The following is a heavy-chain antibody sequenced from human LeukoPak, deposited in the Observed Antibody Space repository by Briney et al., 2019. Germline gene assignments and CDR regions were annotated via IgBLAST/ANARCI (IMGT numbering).Heavy chain of an antibody. D-gene: IGHD2-21*01. J-gene: IGHJ3*01. V-gene: IGHV4-34*01. CDR1: GGSFSGYY. CDR3: ARHIPIDAFDL. CDR2: INHSGST. Sequence: SETLSLTCAVYGGSFSGYYWSWIRQPPGKGLEWIGEINHSGSTNYNPSLKSRVTISVDTSKNQFSLKLSSVTAADTAVYYCARHIPIDAFDLWGQGTMVTVSS.